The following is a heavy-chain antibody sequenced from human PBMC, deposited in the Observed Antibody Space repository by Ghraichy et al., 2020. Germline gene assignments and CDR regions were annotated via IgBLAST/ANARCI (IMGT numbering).Heavy chain of an antibody. Sequence: GGSLRLSCAASGFTFSSYWMSWVRQAPGKGLEWVANIKQDGSEKYYVDSVKGRFTISRDNAKNSLYLQMNSLRAEDTAVYYCARAGYSSSWRQRPRGGMDVWGQGTTVTVSS. CDR2: IKQDGSEK. J-gene: IGHJ6*02. CDR3: ARAGYSSSWRQRPRGGMDV. D-gene: IGHD6-13*01. V-gene: IGHV3-7*03. CDR1: GFTFSSYW.